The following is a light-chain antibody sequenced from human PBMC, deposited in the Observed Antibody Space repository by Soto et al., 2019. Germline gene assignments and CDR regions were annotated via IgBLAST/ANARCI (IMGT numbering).Light chain of an antibody. CDR1: QSVRSN. J-gene: IGKJ1*01. CDR2: GAS. CDR3: QHDYNWPPWT. V-gene: IGKV3-15*01. Sequence: EIVMTQSPATLSVSPGERATLSCRASQSVRSNLAWYQQKPGQAPRLLIYGASTRATGIPARFSGSGSGTEFTLTISSLPSEEFAVYYCQHDYNWPPWTFGQGTKVEIK.